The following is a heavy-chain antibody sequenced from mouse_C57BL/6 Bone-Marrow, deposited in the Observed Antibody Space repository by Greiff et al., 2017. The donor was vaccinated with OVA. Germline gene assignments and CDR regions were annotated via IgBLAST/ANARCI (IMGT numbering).Heavy chain of an antibody. V-gene: IGHV1-81*01. J-gene: IGHJ4*01. CDR2: IYPRSGNT. CDR1: GYTFTSYG. D-gene: IGHD1-1*01. Sequence: QVQLQQSGAELARPGASVKLSCKASGYTFTSYGISWVKQRTGQGLEWIGEIYPRSGNTYYNEKFKGKATLTADKSSSTAYMELRSLTSEDSAVYFCARSPLMYYYGSPHYYAMDYWGQGTSVTVSS. CDR3: ARSPLMYYYGSPHYYAMDY.